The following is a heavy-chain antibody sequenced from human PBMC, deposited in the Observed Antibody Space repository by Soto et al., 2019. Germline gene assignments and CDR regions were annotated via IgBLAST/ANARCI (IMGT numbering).Heavy chain of an antibody. D-gene: IGHD3-10*01. CDR1: GFTFRGYV. CDR2: ISGSGDNA. V-gene: IGHV3-23*01. J-gene: IGHJ4*02. Sequence: VQLLESGGGLVQPGGSLRLSCAASGFTFRGYVISWFRQTPGKGLEWVSDISGSGDNANYGDSVKGRFTISRDDPKKTVYLQMHSLRAEDTAVYYCANTREVRGVGPEDWGPGTLVAVSS. CDR3: ANTREVRGVGPED.